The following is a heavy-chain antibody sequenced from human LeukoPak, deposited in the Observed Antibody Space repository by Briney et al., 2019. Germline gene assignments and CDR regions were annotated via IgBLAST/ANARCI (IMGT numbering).Heavy chain of an antibody. Sequence: GGSLRLSCAASGFTVSSNYMSWVRQAPGKGLEWVSVIYSGGSTYYADSVKGRFTISRDNSENTLYLQMNSLRAEDTAVYYCARAKSYYDSNGYPTPYFDYWGQGTLVTVSS. CDR2: IYSGGST. CDR1: GFTVSSNY. CDR3: ARAKSYYDSNGYPTPYFDY. V-gene: IGHV3-66*01. D-gene: IGHD3-22*01. J-gene: IGHJ4*02.